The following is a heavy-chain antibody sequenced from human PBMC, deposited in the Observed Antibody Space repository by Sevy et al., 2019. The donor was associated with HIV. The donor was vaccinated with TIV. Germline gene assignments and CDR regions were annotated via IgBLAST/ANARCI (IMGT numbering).Heavy chain of an antibody. CDR3: ARVAADDPDFYYYGMDV. D-gene: IGHD6-13*01. Sequence: GGSLRLSCAASGFTFSSYAMNWVRQAPGKGLEWDSSISSSSSHIYAADSLKRRFTISRDNAKNSLFLQMNSLRAEDTAIYYCARVAADDPDFYYYGMDVWGQGTTVTVSS. V-gene: IGHV3-21*01. CDR1: GFTFSSYA. J-gene: IGHJ6*02. CDR2: ISSSSSHI.